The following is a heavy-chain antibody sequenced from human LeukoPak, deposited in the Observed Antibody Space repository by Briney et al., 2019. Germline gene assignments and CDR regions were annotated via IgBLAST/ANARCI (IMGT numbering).Heavy chain of an antibody. D-gene: IGHD2-2*01. J-gene: IGHJ5*02. Sequence: ASVKVSCKASGGTFSSYAISWVRQAPGQGLEWMGRIIPIFGTANYAQKFQGRVTITTDESTSTAYMELSSLRSEDTAVYYCARDLGCSSTSCYFHWFDPRGQGTLVTVSS. CDR1: GGTFSSYA. CDR2: IIPIFGTA. V-gene: IGHV1-69*05. CDR3: ARDLGCSSTSCYFHWFDP.